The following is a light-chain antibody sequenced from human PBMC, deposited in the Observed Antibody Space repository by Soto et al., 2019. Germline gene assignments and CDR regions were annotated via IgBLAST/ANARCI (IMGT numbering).Light chain of an antibody. CDR3: QSYDRSLSGWV. Sequence: QSVLTQPPSVSGAPGQRVTISCSGSSSNIGAGYDVHWYQQFPGTAPKLLIYGNSNRPSGVPDRFSGSKSGTSASLAITGLQAEDEADYYCQSYDRSLSGWVFGGGTKVTVL. CDR1: SSNIGAGYD. V-gene: IGLV1-40*01. CDR2: GNS. J-gene: IGLJ3*02.